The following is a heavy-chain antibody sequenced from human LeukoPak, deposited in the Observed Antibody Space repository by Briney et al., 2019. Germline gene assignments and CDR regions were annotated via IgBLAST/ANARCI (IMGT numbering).Heavy chain of an antibody. CDR1: GYTFTGYY. D-gene: IGHD4-11*01. J-gene: IGHJ5*02. CDR2: ISAYNGNT. Sequence: ASVKVSCKASGYTFTGYYMHWVRQAPGQGLEWMGWISAYNGNTNYAQKLQGRVTMTTDTSTSTAYMELRSLRSDDTAVYYCARDHDYSNPEGGWFDPWGQGTLVTVSS. V-gene: IGHV1-18*04. CDR3: ARDHDYSNPEGGWFDP.